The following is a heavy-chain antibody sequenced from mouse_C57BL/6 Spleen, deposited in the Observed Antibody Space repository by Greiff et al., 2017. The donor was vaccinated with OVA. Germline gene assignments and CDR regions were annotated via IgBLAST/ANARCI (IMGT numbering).Heavy chain of an antibody. CDR2: FYPGSGSI. Sequence: QVQLKQSGAELVKPGASVKLSCKASGYTFTEYTIHWVKQRSGQGLEWIGRFYPGSGSIKYNEKFKDKATLTADKSSSTVYMELSRLTSEDSAVYFCARHEGSSYYGLDYWGQGTTLTVSS. CDR3: ARHEGSSYYGLDY. V-gene: IGHV1-62-2*01. CDR1: GYTFTEYT. J-gene: IGHJ2*01. D-gene: IGHD1-1*02.